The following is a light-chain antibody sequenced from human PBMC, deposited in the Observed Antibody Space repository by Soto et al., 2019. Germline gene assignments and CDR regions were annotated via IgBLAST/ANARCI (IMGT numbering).Light chain of an antibody. Sequence: EIVMTQSPATLSVSPGGRATLSCRAGQSVSGTLSWYQHKPDQAPSLLIDGSSTRATIFPAWFGGRGSGTDFPITISILSSDDFAVYYCQQYNNWPWTFGQGTKVDIK. V-gene: IGKV3-15*01. CDR1: QSVSGT. J-gene: IGKJ1*01. CDR2: GSS. CDR3: QQYNNWPWT.